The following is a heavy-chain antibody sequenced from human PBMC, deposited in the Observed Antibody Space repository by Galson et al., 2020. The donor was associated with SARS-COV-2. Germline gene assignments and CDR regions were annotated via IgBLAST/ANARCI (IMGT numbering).Heavy chain of an antibody. V-gene: IGHV4-38-2*01. Sequence: SQTLSLTCGVSGFSVSRGYYWGWVRQSPGKGLEWIGNIYRDGTTYSNPSLKSRVTVSLDTSRNLLSLRLTSVTATDTAVYFCARHAADCSNGVCVHHYFSAMVVCGQGTTVTVSS. D-gene: IGHD2-8*01. CDR2: IYRDGTT. CDR3: ARHAADCSNGVCVHHYFSAMVV. CDR1: GFSVSRGYY. J-gene: IGHJ6*02.